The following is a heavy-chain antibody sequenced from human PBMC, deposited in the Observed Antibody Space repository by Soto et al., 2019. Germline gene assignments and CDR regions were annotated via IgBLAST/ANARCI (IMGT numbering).Heavy chain of an antibody. J-gene: IGHJ4*02. CDR2: IGVSADDT. V-gene: IGHV3-23*01. CDR1: GFTFRTYP. Sequence: SGGSLRLSCAASGFTFRTYPMTWARQAPGKGLEWVSVIGVSADDTHYADSVKGRFTISRDNSKNTLFLQMNSLRAEDTAVYYCAKYSAAGSRYFDFWGQGTLVTVSS. CDR3: AKYSAAGSRYFDF. D-gene: IGHD6-13*01.